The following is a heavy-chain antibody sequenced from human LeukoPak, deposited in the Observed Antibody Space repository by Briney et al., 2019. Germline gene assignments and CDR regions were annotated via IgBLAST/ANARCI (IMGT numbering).Heavy chain of an antibody. CDR2: TYYSGNT. CDR3: ARHLVAVPGFDP. V-gene: IGHV4-59*08. J-gene: IGHJ5*02. Sequence: PSETLSLTCSVSGGSISTYYWSWMRQPPGKGLEWIGYTYYSGNTNYNPSLKSRVTISVDTSKNQFSLNLTSVTAADTAVYYCARHLVAVPGFDPWGQGTLVTASS. CDR1: GGSISTYY. D-gene: IGHD6-19*01.